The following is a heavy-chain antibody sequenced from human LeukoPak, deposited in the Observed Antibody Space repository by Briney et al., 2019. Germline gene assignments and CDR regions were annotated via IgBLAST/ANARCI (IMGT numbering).Heavy chain of an antibody. CDR3: ARLGPEGPFEY. V-gene: IGHV4-39*01. CDR1: GGSISSSRNY. Sequence: SETLSLTCTVSGGSISSSRNYWGWIRQPPGKGLEWIGTFYYTGSTYYTPSLKSRVTISVDTSESQFSLKLSSVTAADTAVYYCARLGPEGPFEYRGQRTLVTVSS. D-gene: IGHD1-14*01. CDR2: FYYTGST. J-gene: IGHJ4*02.